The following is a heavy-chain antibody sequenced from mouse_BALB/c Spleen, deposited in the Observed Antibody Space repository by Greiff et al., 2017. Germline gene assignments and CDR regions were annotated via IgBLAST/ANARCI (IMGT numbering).Heavy chain of an antibody. V-gene: IGHV1-14*01. D-gene: IGHD1-1*01. CDR3: ARGGVYYYGRDYAMDY. CDR1: GYTFTSYV. CDR2: INPYNDGT. Sequence: EVQLQESGPELVKPGASVKMSCKASGYTFTSYVMHWVKQKPGQGLEWIGYINPYNDGTKYNEKFKGKATLTSDKSSSTAYMELSSLTSEDSAVYYCARGGVYYYGRDYAMDYWGQGTSVTVSS. J-gene: IGHJ4*01.